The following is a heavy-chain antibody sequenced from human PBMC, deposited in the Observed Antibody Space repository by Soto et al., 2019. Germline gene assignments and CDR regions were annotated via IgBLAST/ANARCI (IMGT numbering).Heavy chain of an antibody. CDR3: AGDGVNSGGFDI. V-gene: IGHV4-4*02. Sequence: QVQLQESGPGLVKPSGTLSLTCGVSGGSISSSNWWSWVRQPPGKGLEWIGEIYHSGSTNYNPSHRSRVTISVDKPKNAVSLKLTSVTSADTAVYYCAGDGVNSGGFDIWGQGTMVTVSS. CDR1: GGSISSSNW. CDR2: IYHSGST. J-gene: IGHJ3*02. D-gene: IGHD1-26*01.